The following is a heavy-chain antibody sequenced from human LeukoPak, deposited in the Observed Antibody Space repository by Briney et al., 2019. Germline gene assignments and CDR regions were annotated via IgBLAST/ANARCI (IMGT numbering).Heavy chain of an antibody. CDR2: IIPIFGTA. CDR1: GGTFSSYA. Sequence: GASVKVSCKASGGTFSSYAISWVRQAPGQGLEWMGGIIPIFGTANYAQKFQGRVTITTDESTSTAYMELSSLRSEDTAVYYCARASMVRGIIPGRRDYWGQGTLVTVSS. CDR3: ARASMVRGIIPGRRDY. J-gene: IGHJ4*02. V-gene: IGHV1-69*05. D-gene: IGHD3-10*01.